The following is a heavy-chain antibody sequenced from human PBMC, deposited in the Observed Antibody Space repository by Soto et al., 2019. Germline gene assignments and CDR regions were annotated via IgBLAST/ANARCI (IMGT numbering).Heavy chain of an antibody. J-gene: IGHJ5*02. CDR3: ARDTPVVGATSWFDP. CDR2: ISAYNGNT. Sequence: GXSVKGYCNASGYSFTSYGISWVRQAPGQGLEWMGWISAYNGNTNYAQKLQGRVTMTTDTSTSTAYMELRSLRSDDTAVYYCARDTPVVGATSWFDPWGQGTLVTVSS. V-gene: IGHV1-18*01. D-gene: IGHD1-26*01. CDR1: GYSFTSYG.